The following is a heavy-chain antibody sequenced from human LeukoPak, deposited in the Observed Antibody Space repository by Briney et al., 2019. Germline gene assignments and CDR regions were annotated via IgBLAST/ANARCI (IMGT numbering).Heavy chain of an antibody. CDR1: GGSISSSSYY. CDR2: IYYSGST. J-gene: IGHJ4*02. CDR3: ARDGGNIDY. D-gene: IGHD4-23*01. Sequence: SETLYLTCTVSGGSISSSSYYWGWIRQPPGKGLEWIGSIYYSGSTYYNPSLRSRVTISVDTSKNQFSLKLSSVTAADTAVYYCARDGGNIDYWGQGTLVTVSS. V-gene: IGHV4-39*02.